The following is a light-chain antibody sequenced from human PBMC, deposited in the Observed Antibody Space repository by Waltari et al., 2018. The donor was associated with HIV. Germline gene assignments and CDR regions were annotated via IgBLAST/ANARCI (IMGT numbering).Light chain of an antibody. V-gene: IGLV2-8*01. CDR1: TSDVGGHKY. CDR3: SSYAGSTVI. CDR2: EVS. J-gene: IGLJ2*01. Sequence: QSALTQPPSASGPPGHSVTTTCTGTTSDVGGHKYASWYQQHPGKAPKLIIYEVSKMPSGVPDCFSGSKSGNTASLTVSGLQADDEADFYCSSYAGSTVIFGGGTKLTVL.